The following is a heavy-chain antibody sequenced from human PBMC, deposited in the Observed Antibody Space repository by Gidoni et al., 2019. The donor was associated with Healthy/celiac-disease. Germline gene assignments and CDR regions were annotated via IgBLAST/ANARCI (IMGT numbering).Heavy chain of an antibody. J-gene: IGHJ1*01. Sequence: EVQLVESGGGLVQPGGSLRLSCAASGFTFSRYWMRWVRQAPGKGLEWVANIKQDGSEKYYVDSVKGRFTISRDNAKNSLYLQMNSLRAEDTAVYYCARAGQQIPLQHWGQGTLVTVSS. CDR2: IKQDGSEK. CDR1: GFTFSRYW. D-gene: IGHD6-13*01. CDR3: ARAGQQIPLQH. V-gene: IGHV3-7*01.